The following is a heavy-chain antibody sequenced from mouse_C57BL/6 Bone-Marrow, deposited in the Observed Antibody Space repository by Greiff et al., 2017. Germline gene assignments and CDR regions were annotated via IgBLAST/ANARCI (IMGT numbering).Heavy chain of an antibody. CDR2: FYPGSGSI. J-gene: IGHJ3*01. CDR3: ARGSYYVSFAY. Sequence: VKLMESGAELVKPGASVKLSCKASGYTFTEYTIHWVKQRSGQGLEWIGWFYPGSGSIKYNEKFKDKATLTADKSYSTVYMELSRLTSEDSAVYFCARGSYYVSFAYWGQGTLVTVSA. CDR1: GYTFTEYT. V-gene: IGHV1-62-2*01. D-gene: IGHD1-1*01.